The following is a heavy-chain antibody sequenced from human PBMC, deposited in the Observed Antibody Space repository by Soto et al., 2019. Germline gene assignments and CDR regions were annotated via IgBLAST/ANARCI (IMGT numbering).Heavy chain of an antibody. CDR1: GYTFTSYS. CDR3: ARGGGSGLIAAAGLWGDYYYGMDG. J-gene: IGHJ6*02. Sequence: ASVKLSCKASGYTFTSYSMHWVRQAPGQRLEWMGWINAGNGNTKYSQKFQGRVTITRDTSASTAYMELSSLRSEDTAVYYCARGGGSGLIAAAGLWGDYYYGMDGWGQGTTVTVSS. V-gene: IGHV1-3*01. CDR2: INAGNGNT. D-gene: IGHD6-13*01.